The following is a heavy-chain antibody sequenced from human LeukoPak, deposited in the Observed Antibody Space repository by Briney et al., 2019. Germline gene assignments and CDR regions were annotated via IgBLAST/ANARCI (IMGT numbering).Heavy chain of an antibody. V-gene: IGHV4-34*01. D-gene: IGHD3-10*01. CDR3: GRVKRPDMVSYSSGSGSRRGYSNSYTDV. CDR2: MNHSGST. J-gene: IGHJ6*03. CDR1: GGSFCGYY. Sequence: SETLSLTCAVYGGSFCGYYWSCMPWPPGKGGEGIGEMNHSGSTKYSPSLRSRVTISVDTSKNQFSLKLRPVTAAEAGVFLCGRVKRPDMVSYSSGSGSRRGYSNSYTDVWGKGTTVTVSS.